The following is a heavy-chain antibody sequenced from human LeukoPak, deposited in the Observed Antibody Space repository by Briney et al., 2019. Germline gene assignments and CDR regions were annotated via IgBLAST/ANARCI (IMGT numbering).Heavy chain of an antibody. Sequence: GGSVRLSCSASGFTFSSYGMHWVRQAPGKGLEYVSGISNKGGSTYYADSVKGRFTISRDNSKNTLHLQMSSLRADDTAVYYCVKSGTWADFDSWGQGTLVTVSS. V-gene: IGHV3-64D*09. CDR2: ISNKGGST. CDR1: GFTFSSYG. D-gene: IGHD1-26*01. J-gene: IGHJ4*02. CDR3: VKSGTWADFDS.